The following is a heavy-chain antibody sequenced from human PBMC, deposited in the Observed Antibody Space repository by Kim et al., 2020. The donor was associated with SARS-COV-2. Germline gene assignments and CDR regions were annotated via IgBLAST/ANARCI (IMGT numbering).Heavy chain of an antibody. CDR1: GGTFSSYA. CDR2: IIPIFGTA. CDR3: ARVLDDYSRFDP. Sequence: SVKVSCKASGGTFSSYAISWVRQAPGQGLEWMGGIIPIFGTANYAQKFQGRVTITADESTSTAYMELSSLRSEDTAVYYCARVLDDYSRFDPWGQGTLVTVSS. D-gene: IGHD4-4*01. V-gene: IGHV1-69*13. J-gene: IGHJ5*02.